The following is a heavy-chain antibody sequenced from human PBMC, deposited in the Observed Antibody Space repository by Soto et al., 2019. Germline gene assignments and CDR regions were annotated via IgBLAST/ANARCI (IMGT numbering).Heavy chain of an antibody. CDR1: GSSISSSGYY. CDR2: LYYNVGT. Sequence: PSETLSLTCTVSGSSISSSGYYWGWIRQPPGRGLEWIGSLYYNVGTYYNPSLKSRVTISXXXSXNXFXLXXXSVTXADTAIYYCARLTSRHWVDYWGQGTLVTVSS. J-gene: IGHJ4*02. D-gene: IGHD3-16*01. CDR3: ARLTSRHWVDY. V-gene: IGHV4-39*01.